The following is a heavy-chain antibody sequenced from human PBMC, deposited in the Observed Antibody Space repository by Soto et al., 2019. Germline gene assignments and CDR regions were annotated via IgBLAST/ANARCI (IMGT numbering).Heavy chain of an antibody. CDR3: ARGGYGDY. Sequence: QVHLVQSGAEVKKPGASVKVSCKASGYTFTSYAITWVRQAPGQGLAWMGWISAHNGNTDYVQKLQGRVIVTRDTSTSTAYMELRSLRSDDTAVYYCARGGYGDYWGQGALVTVSS. D-gene: IGHD1-1*01. CDR2: ISAHNGNT. J-gene: IGHJ4*02. V-gene: IGHV1-18*01. CDR1: GYTFTSYA.